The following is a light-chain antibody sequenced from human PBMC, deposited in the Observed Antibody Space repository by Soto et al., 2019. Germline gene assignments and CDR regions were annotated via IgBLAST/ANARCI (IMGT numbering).Light chain of an antibody. Sequence: QSVLTQPASVSGSPGQSITISCTGTSSDVGGYNYVSWYQQHPGKAPKLIIYEVSNRPSGISNRFSGSKSGNTASLTISGLQDEDEADYYCSSYTSSSTRVFGGGTKLTVL. CDR1: SSDVGGYNY. V-gene: IGLV2-14*01. CDR2: EVS. J-gene: IGLJ2*01. CDR3: SSYTSSSTRV.